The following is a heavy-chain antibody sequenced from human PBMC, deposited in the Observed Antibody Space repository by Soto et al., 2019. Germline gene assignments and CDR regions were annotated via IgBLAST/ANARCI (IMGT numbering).Heavy chain of an antibody. CDR2: ISAYNGNT. D-gene: IGHD2-2*01. CDR3: ARVIGYCSSTSCYRYNWFDP. Sequence: QVQLVQSGAEVKKPGASVKVSCKASGYTFTSYGISWVRQAPGQGLEWMGWISAYNGNTNYAQKLQGRVTMTTDTSTSTAYMELRSMRSDDTAVYYCARVIGYCSSTSCYRYNWFDPWGQGTLVTVSS. V-gene: IGHV1-18*04. CDR1: GYTFTSYG. J-gene: IGHJ5*02.